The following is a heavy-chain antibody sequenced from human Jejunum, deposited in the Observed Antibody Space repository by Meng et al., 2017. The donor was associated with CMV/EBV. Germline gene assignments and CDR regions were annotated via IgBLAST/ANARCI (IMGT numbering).Heavy chain of an antibody. J-gene: IGHJ4*02. CDR1: GFTFLAYA. CDR2: ISSSSSTI. CDR3: ARDRGSGWYEAPHY. V-gene: IGHV3-48*04. D-gene: IGHD6-19*01. Sequence: GFTFLAYAMNWVRQAPGKGLEWVSYISSSSSTIYYADSVKGRFTVSRDNAKNSLYLQMNSLRVDDTAVYYCARDRGSGWYEAPHYWGQGTRVTVSS.